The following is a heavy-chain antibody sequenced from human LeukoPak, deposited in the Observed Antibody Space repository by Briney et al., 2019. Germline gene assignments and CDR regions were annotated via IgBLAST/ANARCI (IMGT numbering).Heavy chain of an antibody. D-gene: IGHD5-18*01. Sequence: GGSLRLSCAASGFTFSSYWMHWVRQAPGKGLVWVSHINSDGSSTSYADSVKGRFTISRDNAKNTLYLQMNSLRAEDTAVYYCASAKRIGGYSYGTDDYWGQGTLVTVSS. V-gene: IGHV3-74*01. CDR2: INSDGSST. CDR1: GFTFSSYW. CDR3: ASAKRIGGYSYGTDDY. J-gene: IGHJ4*02.